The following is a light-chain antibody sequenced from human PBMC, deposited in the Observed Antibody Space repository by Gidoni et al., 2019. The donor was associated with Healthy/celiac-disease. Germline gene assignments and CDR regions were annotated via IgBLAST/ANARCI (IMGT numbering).Light chain of an antibody. CDR2: DAS. Sequence: EIVLTQSPATLSLSPRERATLACRASQSVRSYLGWYQQKPGQAPRLLIYDASNRATGIPARFSGSGSGTDFALTSSSLEPEDFAVYYCQRRSNWPPITFGQGTRLEIK. CDR1: QSVRSY. J-gene: IGKJ5*01. V-gene: IGKV3-11*01. CDR3: QRRSNWPPIT.